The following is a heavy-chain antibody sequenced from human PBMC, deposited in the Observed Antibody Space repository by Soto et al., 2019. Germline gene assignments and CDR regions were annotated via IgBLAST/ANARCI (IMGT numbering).Heavy chain of an antibody. J-gene: IGHJ4*02. CDR2: ISYDGSNK. D-gene: IGHD5-12*01. CDR1: GFTFSSYG. Sequence: QVQLVESGGGVVQPGRSLRLSCAASGFTFSSYGMHWVRQAPGKGLAWVAVISYDGSNKYYADSVKGRFTISRDNSKNTLYLQMNSLRAEDTAVYYCAKGRWLQLHAEYFDYWGQGTLVTVSS. V-gene: IGHV3-30*18. CDR3: AKGRWLQLHAEYFDY.